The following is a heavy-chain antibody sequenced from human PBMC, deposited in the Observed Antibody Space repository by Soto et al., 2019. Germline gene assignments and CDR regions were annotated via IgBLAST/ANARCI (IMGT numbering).Heavy chain of an antibody. Sequence: QVHLVQSGAEVKKPGASVKVSCKGSGYTFASYGITWVRQAPGQGLEWMGWISAHNGNTDYAQKLQGRVTVTRDTSTSTSYMELRSLRSDDTAVYYCARGRYGDYWGQGALVTVSS. J-gene: IGHJ4*02. CDR1: GYTFASYG. CDR2: ISAHNGNT. D-gene: IGHD1-1*01. V-gene: IGHV1-18*01. CDR3: ARGRYGDY.